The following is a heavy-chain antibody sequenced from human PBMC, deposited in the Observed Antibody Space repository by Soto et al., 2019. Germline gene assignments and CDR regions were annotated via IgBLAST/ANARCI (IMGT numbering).Heavy chain of an antibody. D-gene: IGHD4-17*01. J-gene: IGHJ6*03. V-gene: IGHV4-34*01. CDR1: GGSFSGYY. Sequence: SETLSLTCAVNGGSFSGYYWSWIRQPPGKGLEWIGEINHSGSTNYNPSLKSRVTISVDTSKNQFSLKLSSVTAADTAVYYCARVMTTVTTLNYYYYMDVWGKGTTVTVSS. CDR2: INHSGST. CDR3: ARVMTTVTTLNYYYYMDV.